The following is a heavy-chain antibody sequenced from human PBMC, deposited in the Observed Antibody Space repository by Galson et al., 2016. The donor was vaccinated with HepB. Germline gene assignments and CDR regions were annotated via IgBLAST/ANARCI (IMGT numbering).Heavy chain of an antibody. D-gene: IGHD3-3*01. V-gene: IGHV3-23*01. CDR2: ISGSGGST. CDR1: RFTFSSYA. CDR3: AKEGTIFGVVPYGMDV. J-gene: IGHJ6*02. Sequence: SLRLSCAASRFTFSSYAMSWVRQAPGKGLEGVSVISGSGGSTYYADSVKGRFTISRDNSKNTLYLQMNSLRAEDTAVYYCAKEGTIFGVVPYGMDVWGQGTKVIVSS.